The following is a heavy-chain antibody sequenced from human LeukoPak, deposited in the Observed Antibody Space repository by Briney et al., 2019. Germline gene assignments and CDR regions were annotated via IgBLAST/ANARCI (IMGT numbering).Heavy chain of an antibody. D-gene: IGHD3-10*01. CDR1: GFTFSSYG. Sequence: PGGSLRLSCAASGFTFSSYGMSWVRQAPGKGLEWVATISESGGSTYYADSVKGRFTISRDNSKNTLYLEVISLTAEDTAVYYCAKDDAWLRFGEWSQGTLVTVSS. V-gene: IGHV3-23*01. CDR2: ISESGGST. J-gene: IGHJ4*02. CDR3: AKDDAWLRFGE.